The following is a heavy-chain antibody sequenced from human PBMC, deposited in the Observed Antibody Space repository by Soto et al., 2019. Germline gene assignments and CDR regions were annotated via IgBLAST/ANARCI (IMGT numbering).Heavy chain of an antibody. Sequence: ASVKVSCKASGYTFTGYYMHWVRQAPGQGLEWMGWINPNSGGTNYAQKFQGWVTMTRDTSISTAYMELSRLRFDDTAVYYCARDLVEYSSSSYLYYYGMDVWGQGTTVTVSS. V-gene: IGHV1-2*04. D-gene: IGHD6-6*01. CDR3: ARDLVEYSSSSYLYYYGMDV. CDR2: INPNSGGT. J-gene: IGHJ6*02. CDR1: GYTFTGYY.